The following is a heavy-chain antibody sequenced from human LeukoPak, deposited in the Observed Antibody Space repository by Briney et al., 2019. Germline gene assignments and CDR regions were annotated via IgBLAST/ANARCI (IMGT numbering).Heavy chain of an antibody. CDR2: ISHDGSNK. CDR1: GFTFSSYG. J-gene: IGHJ4*02. D-gene: IGHD3-22*01. V-gene: IGHV3-30*18. Sequence: GGSLRLSCAASGFTFSSYGMHWVRQAPGKGLEWVAVISHDGSNKYYADSVKGRFTISRDNSKNTLYLQMNSLRAEDTAVYYCAKDYYDSSGFLDYWGQGTLVTVSS. CDR3: AKDYYDSSGFLDY.